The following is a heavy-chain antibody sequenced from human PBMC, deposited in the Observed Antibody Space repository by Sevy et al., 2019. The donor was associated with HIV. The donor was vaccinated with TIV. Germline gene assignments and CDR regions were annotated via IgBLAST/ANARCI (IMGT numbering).Heavy chain of an antibody. J-gene: IGHJ4*02. CDR1: GFTFDDYG. CDR3: ARGGPWEGLDY. Sequence: GGSLRLSCAASGFTFDDYGMSWVRQAPGKGLEWVSAINYNGGSTGYADSVKGRFTISRDNAKNSLYLQMNSLRAEDTALYYCARGGPWEGLDYWGQGTLVTVSS. V-gene: IGHV3-20*04. CDR2: INYNGGST. D-gene: IGHD1-26*01.